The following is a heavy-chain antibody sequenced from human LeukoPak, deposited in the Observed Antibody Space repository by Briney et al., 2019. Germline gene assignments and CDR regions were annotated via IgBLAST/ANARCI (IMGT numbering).Heavy chain of an antibody. CDR2: IHHSGTA. V-gene: IGHV4-4*02. D-gene: IGHD7-27*01. CDR1: GDSISSTNW. Sequence: SETLSLTCAVSGDSISSTNWWSWVRQPPGKGLEWIGEIHHSGTASYNPSLKSRLTISVDKSKNQFSLKLSSVTAADTAVYFCASFRGALSSNWGNSWFDPWGQGALVTVSS. J-gene: IGHJ5*02. CDR3: ASFRGALSSNWGNSWFDP.